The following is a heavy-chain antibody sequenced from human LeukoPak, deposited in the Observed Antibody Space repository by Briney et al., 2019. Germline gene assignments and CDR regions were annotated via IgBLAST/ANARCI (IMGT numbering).Heavy chain of an antibody. CDR3: ARGTRRGDYYFDF. V-gene: IGHV3-11*06. Sequence: GGSLRLSCAASGFTFSDYYVSWIRQAPGKGLEYISYINSRSNYIDYADSVQGRFTISRDNAKNSLYLQMNSLRAEDTAVYFCARGTRRGDYYFDFWGQGTLVTVSS. J-gene: IGHJ4*02. D-gene: IGHD3-10*01. CDR2: INSRSNYI. CDR1: GFTFSDYY.